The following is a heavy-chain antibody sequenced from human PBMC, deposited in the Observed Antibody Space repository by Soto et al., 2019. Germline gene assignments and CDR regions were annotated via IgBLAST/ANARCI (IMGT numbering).Heavy chain of an antibody. Sequence: VQLVESGGGLIQPGGSLRLSCAASGFSVSNNHMTWVRQAAGKGLELVSFIHGGGSTSYADSVKGRYTISRDNSQNTLYLQMDSLRAEDTATYYCAGRLTTAASLDYWGQGTLVTVSS. J-gene: IGHJ4*02. CDR3: AGRLTTAASLDY. CDR2: IHGGGST. CDR1: GFSVSNNH. V-gene: IGHV3-53*01. D-gene: IGHD3-16*01.